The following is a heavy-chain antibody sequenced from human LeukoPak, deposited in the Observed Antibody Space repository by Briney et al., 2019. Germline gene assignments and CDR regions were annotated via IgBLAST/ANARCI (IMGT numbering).Heavy chain of an antibody. CDR2: ISYDGSNK. V-gene: IGHV3-30-3*01. J-gene: IGHJ4*02. Sequence: PGGSLILSCAASGFTFSSYAMHWVRQAPGKGLEWVADISYDGSNKYYADSVKGRLTISRDNSKSTLYLQMNSLRAEDTATYYCARSPYYDILAGFYYYFDYWGQGTLVTVSS. D-gene: IGHD3-9*01. CDR1: GFTFSSYA. CDR3: ARSPYYDILAGFYYYFDY.